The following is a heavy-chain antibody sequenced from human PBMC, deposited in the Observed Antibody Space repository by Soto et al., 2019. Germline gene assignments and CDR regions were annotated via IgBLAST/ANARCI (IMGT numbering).Heavy chain of an antibody. V-gene: IGHV4-61*08. CDR3: ARANIAAAGTIFDP. CDR1: GDSVSSGAYY. J-gene: IGHJ5*02. CDR2: IYYNAIT. Sequence: QVKLQESGPGLVKPSETLSLTCTVSGDSVSSGAYYWSWVQQPPGKGLEWIGYIYYNAITNYNPSLKSRVTILVDTSKSEISLTLNSVTAADTAVYYCARANIAAAGTIFDPWGQGVLVTVS. D-gene: IGHD6-13*01.